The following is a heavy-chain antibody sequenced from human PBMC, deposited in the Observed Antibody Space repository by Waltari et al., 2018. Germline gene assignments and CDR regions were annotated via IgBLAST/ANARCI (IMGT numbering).Heavy chain of an antibody. V-gene: IGHV3-23*04. Sequence: EVQLVESGGGLVQPGGSLRLSCAASGFTFSSYALSWVRQAPGKGLEWVSTISGSGGSTYYADSVKGRFTISRENSKNTLYLQMASLRAEDTAVYYCARCDTIFGVVHGAYDYWGQGTLVTVSS. D-gene: IGHD3-3*01. J-gene: IGHJ4*02. CDR3: ARCDTIFGVVHGAYDY. CDR1: GFTFSSYA. CDR2: ISGSGGST.